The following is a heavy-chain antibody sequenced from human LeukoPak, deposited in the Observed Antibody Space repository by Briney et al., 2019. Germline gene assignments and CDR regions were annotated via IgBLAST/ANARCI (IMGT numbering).Heavy chain of an antibody. CDR1: GGSISSSSYY. CDR2: MSNGGST. J-gene: IGHJ4*02. D-gene: IGHD6-13*01. CDR3: ARRSQAAAGRGIDY. V-gene: IGHV4-39*01. Sequence: SETLSLTCTVSGGSISSSSYYWGWIRQSPGKGLEWIGTMSNGGSTYYNPSLKSRVTISRDTAKNQISLKLSSMTAADTAVYYCARRSQAAAGRGIDYWGQGTLVTVSS.